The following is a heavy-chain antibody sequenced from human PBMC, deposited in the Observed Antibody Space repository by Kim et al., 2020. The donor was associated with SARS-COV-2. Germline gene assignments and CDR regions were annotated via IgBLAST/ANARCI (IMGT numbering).Heavy chain of an antibody. V-gene: IGHV1-58*01. D-gene: IGHD2-2*01. Sequence: SVKVSCKASGFTFTSSAVQWVRQARGQRLEWIGWIVVGSGNTNYAQKFQERVTITRDMSTSTAYMELSSLRSEDTAVYYCAADTYCSSTSCSYYYYYYGMDVWGQGTTVTVSS. CDR1: GFTFTSSA. J-gene: IGHJ6*02. CDR3: AADTYCSSTSCSYYYYYYGMDV. CDR2: IVVGSGNT.